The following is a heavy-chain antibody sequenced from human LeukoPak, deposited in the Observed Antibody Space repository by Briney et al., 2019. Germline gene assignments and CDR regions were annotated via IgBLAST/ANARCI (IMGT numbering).Heavy chain of an antibody. CDR1: GFTFSSYW. J-gene: IGHJ4*02. CDR2: IDSYGSST. Sequence: PGGSLRLSCAASGFTFSSYWMHWVRQAPGKGLVWVSRIDSYGSSTSFADSVKGRFTISRDNAKNTLYLQMNSLRAEDTAVYYCARDLALYSGSYDYWGQGTLVTVSS. D-gene: IGHD1-26*01. CDR3: ARDLALYSGSYDY. V-gene: IGHV3-74*01.